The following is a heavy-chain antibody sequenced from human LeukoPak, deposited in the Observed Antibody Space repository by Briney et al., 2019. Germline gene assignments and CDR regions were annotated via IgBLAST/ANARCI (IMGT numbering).Heavy chain of an antibody. CDR3: ARDFVPHAFDI. D-gene: IGHD2-2*01. J-gene: IGHJ3*02. CDR2: IWYDGSNK. V-gene: IGHV3-33*01. Sequence: SGGSLRLSCAASGFTFSSYGMHWVRQAPGKGLEWVAVIWYDGSNKYYADPVKGRFTISRDNSKNTLYLQMNSLRAEDTAVYYCARDFVPHAFDIWGQGTMVTVSS. CDR1: GFTFSSYG.